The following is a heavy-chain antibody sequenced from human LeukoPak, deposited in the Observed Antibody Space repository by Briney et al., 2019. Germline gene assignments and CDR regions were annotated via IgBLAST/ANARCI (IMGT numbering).Heavy chain of an antibody. CDR3: ARRGYSYGYVDY. J-gene: IGHJ4*02. CDR1: GFVFSDFV. Sequence: GGSLRLSCAASGFVFSDFVMHWVRQAPGKGLEWVAAIWYDGSNKYYADSVKGRFTISRDNSKNTLYLQMNSLRAEDTAVYYCARRGYSYGYVDYWGQGTLVTVSS. V-gene: IGHV3-33*01. CDR2: IWYDGSNK. D-gene: IGHD5-18*01.